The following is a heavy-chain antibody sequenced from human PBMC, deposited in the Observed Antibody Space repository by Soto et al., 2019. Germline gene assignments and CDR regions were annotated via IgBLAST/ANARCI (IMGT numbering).Heavy chain of an antibody. Sequence: QVQLVQSGAEVKNPGSSVKVSCKTSGFTFNVYGINWVRQAPGQGLEWMGGLIPIYDAPNYAQKFQDRVTITADKSTTTVYMELNSLRSEDTAVYYCARDLDVTTVTTSFDSWGQGTLVTVSS. V-gene: IGHV1-69*06. D-gene: IGHD4-17*01. CDR2: LIPIYDAP. CDR1: GFTFNVYG. CDR3: ARDLDVTTVTTSFDS. J-gene: IGHJ5*01.